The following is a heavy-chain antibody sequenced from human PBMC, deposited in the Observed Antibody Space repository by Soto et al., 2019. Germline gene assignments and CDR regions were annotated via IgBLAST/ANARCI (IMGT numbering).Heavy chain of an antibody. CDR3: ARRYCSDSYCSYFDY. CDR1: GGSVSGYF. V-gene: IGHV4-34*01. Sequence: SETLSLTCAVYGGSVSGYFWSWIRQPPGKGLEWIGEINHSGTTSYSPSLDSRFTTSVDTSKNQFSLRLSSVTAADTAIYYCARRYCSDSYCSYFDYWGRGTLVTVSS. J-gene: IGHJ4*02. CDR2: INHSGTT. D-gene: IGHD2-15*01.